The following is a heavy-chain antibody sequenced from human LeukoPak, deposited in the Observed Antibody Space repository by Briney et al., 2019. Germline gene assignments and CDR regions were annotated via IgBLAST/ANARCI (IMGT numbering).Heavy chain of an antibody. D-gene: IGHD4-11*01. Sequence: GGSLRLSCAASGFTFSSYAMHWVRQAPGKGLEWVAVISYDGSNKYYADSVKGRFTISRDNSKNTLYLQMNSLRAEDTAVYYCARDWSNYALDYWGQGTLVTVSS. CDR3: ARDWSNYALDY. CDR2: ISYDGSNK. V-gene: IGHV3-30-3*01. CDR1: GFTFSSYA. J-gene: IGHJ4*02.